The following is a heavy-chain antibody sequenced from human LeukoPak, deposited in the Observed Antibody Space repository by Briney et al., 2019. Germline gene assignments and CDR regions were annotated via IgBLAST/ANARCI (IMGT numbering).Heavy chain of an antibody. V-gene: IGHV3-23*01. J-gene: IGHJ4*02. Sequence: GGSLRLSCVASGFPFSTYAMSWVRQAPGKGLEWVSATSGSGDTTYYADSVKGRFTISRDNSKNTLYLQINSLRAGDTAVYYCAKVGSPLGPPFDYWGQGTLVTVSS. CDR1: GFPFSTYA. D-gene: IGHD3-3*02. CDR2: TSGSGDTT. CDR3: AKVGSPLGPPFDY.